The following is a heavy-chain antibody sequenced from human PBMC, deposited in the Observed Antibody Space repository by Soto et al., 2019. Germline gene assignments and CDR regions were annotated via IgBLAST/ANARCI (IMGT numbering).Heavy chain of an antibody. V-gene: IGHV3-23*01. CDR2: ISASGSST. CDR3: AGRVGATYIDY. Sequence: EVQLLESGGGLVQPGGSLRLSCAASGFTFSDYAMNWVRQGPGKGLEWVSGISASGSSTYYADSVKGRFTISRDNSKNTLSLQMNSLRADDTAVYYCAGRVGATYIDYWGQGTLVTVSS. CDR1: GFTFSDYA. J-gene: IGHJ4*02. D-gene: IGHD1-26*01.